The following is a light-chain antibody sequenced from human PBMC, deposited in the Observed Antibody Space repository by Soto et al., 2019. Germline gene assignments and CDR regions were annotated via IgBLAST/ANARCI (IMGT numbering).Light chain of an antibody. CDR1: QSVSSNY. V-gene: IGKV3-20*01. CDR3: QQYTGPPTT. CDR2: GAS. Sequence: EIVLTQSPGTLSLSPGEIATLYCRASQSVSSNYLAWCQQRPGQAPRLLIYGASTRAAGIPDRFSGSGSGTDFTLTITRLEPEDSAVYFCQQYTGPPTTFGQGTRLEIK. J-gene: IGKJ5*01.